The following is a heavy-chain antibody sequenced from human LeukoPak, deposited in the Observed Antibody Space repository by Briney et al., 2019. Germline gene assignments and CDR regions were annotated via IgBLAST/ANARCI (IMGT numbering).Heavy chain of an antibody. V-gene: IGHV3-30*02. CDR1: GFTFSSYG. D-gene: IGHD2-2*01. CDR3: AKDGRGYCSSTSCSYFGY. CDR2: IRYDGSNK. J-gene: IGHJ4*02. Sequence: GGSLRLSCAASGFTFSSYGMHWVRQAPGKGLEWVAFIRYDGSNKYYADSVKGRFTISRDNSKNTLYLQMNSLRAEDTAVYYCAKDGRGYCSSTSCSYFGYWGQGTLVTVSS.